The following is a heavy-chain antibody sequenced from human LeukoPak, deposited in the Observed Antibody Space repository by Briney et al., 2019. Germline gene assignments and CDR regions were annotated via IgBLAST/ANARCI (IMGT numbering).Heavy chain of an antibody. J-gene: IGHJ4*02. CDR2: MNQDGSEK. D-gene: IGHD2-2*01. CDR3: AKFTSWSKYYFDY. V-gene: IGHV3-7*03. CDR1: GFTFSSYW. Sequence: GGSLRLSCAASGFTFSSYWMSWVRQAPGKGLESVANMNQDGSEKYYVDSMKGRFTISRDNAMNSLYLQINSLRAEDTAVYYCAKFTSWSKYYFDYWGQGTLVTVSS.